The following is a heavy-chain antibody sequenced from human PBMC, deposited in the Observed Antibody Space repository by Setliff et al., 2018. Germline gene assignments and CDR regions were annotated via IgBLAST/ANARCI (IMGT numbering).Heavy chain of an antibody. CDR3: LGAGTCSY. V-gene: IGHV3-7*01. Sequence: GGSLRLSCVGTGFSFRNCWASWVRQAPGKGPEWLASINPGGSETYYVDSARGRFTISRDNARNSLPLQMNSLRSDDTAVYYCLGAGTCSYWGQGTRVTV. CDR1: GFSFRNCW. J-gene: IGHJ4*02. D-gene: IGHD3-10*02. CDR2: INPGGSET.